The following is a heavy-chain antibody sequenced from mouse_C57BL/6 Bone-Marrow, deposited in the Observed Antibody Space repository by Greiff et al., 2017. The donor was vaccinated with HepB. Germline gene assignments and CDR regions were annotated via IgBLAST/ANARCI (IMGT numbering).Heavy chain of an antibody. J-gene: IGHJ4*01. D-gene: IGHD2-13*01. CDR1: GYAFTNYL. Sequence: QVQLKQPGAELVRPGTSVKVSCKASGYAFTNYLIEWVKQRPGQGLEWIGVINPGSGGTNYHDKFKGKATLTADKSSSTAYMQLSSLTAEDSAVYCEARRCDGDYDYAMDYWGQGTSVTVSS. CDR3: ARRCDGDYDYAMDY. CDR2: INPGSGGT. V-gene: IGHV1-54*01.